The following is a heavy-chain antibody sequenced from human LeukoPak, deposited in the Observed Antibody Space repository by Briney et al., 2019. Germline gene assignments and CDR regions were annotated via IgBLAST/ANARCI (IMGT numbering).Heavy chain of an antibody. D-gene: IGHD1-26*01. CDR2: INRSGST. CDR3: ARVGVSGSYPFDY. CDR1: GGSFSGYY. J-gene: IGHJ4*02. V-gene: IGHV4-34*01. Sequence: SETLSLTCAVYGGSFSGYYWSWIRHPPGKGLEWIGEINRSGSTNYNPSLKSRVTISVDTSKNQFSLKLSSVTAADTAVYYCARVGVSGSYPFDYWGQGTLVTVSS.